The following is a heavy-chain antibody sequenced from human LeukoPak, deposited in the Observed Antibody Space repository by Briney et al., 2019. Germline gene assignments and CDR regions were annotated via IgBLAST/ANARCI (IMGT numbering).Heavy chain of an antibody. J-gene: IGHJ4*02. V-gene: IGHV3-21*01. CDR1: GFTFSTSA. CDR2: IDYDSSHI. Sequence: PGGSLRLSCAASGFTFSTSAMNWVRQVPGKGLEWASSIDYDSSHIYYAASVRGRFTISRDNARNSVCLQMNSLRVEDTAMYYCARDPLRYLRVGHYDYWGQGTLVAVSS. CDR3: ARDPLRYLRVGHYDY. D-gene: IGHD3-9*01.